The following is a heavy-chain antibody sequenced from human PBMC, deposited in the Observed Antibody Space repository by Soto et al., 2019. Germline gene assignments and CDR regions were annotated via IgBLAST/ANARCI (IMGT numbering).Heavy chain of an antibody. D-gene: IGHD6-25*01. CDR1: GFTVSNNY. Sequence: EVQLVESGGGLIQPGGSLRLSCAVSGFTVSNNYMSWVRQAPGKGLEGVSVIYSGGYTAYGDSVKGRFTISRDNSKNTINLQMNSRGPAGPAGYSWATQRGGGGYWGQGTLVTVSS. CDR3: ATQRGGGGY. CDR2: IYSGGYT. V-gene: IGHV3-53*01. J-gene: IGHJ4*02.